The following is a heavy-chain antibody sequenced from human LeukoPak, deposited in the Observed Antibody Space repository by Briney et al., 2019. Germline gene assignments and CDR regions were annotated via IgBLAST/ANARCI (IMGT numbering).Heavy chain of an antibody. CDR3: AKDPYYYDSSGHLHYFDY. J-gene: IGHJ4*02. CDR2: ISGSGGST. CDR1: GFTFSSYA. V-gene: IGHV3-23*01. D-gene: IGHD3-22*01. Sequence: GGSLRLSCAASGFTFSSYAMSWVRQAPGKGLEWVSAISGSGGSTYYADSVKGRFTISRDNSKNTLYLQMNSLRAEDTAVYYCAKDPYYYDSSGHLHYFDYWGQGTLVTDSS.